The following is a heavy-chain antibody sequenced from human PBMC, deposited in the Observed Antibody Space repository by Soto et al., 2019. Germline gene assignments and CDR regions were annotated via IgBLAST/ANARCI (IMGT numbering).Heavy chain of an antibody. J-gene: IGHJ4*02. Sequence: QLPLQESGSGLVKPSQTLSLTCAVSGGSISSGGYSWSWIRQPPGKGLEWIGYIYHSGSTYYTPSLQSRVTISVDRSKNQFSLKLSSVTAADTAVYYCARTPMYWGQGTLFTVSS. V-gene: IGHV4-30-2*01. CDR2: IYHSGST. CDR1: GGSISSGGYS. CDR3: ARTPMY.